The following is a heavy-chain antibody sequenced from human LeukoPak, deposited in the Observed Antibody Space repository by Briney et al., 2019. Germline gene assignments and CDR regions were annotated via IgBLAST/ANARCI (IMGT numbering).Heavy chain of an antibody. CDR2: ISGSGGST. Sequence: QSGGSLRLSCAASGFTFSSYAMSWVRQAPGKGLEWVSAISGSGGSTYYADSVKGRFTISRDNSKNTLYLQMNSLRGEDTAVYYCAKGGGYGGNVSYFDYWGQGTLVTVSS. J-gene: IGHJ4*02. CDR1: GFTFSSYA. D-gene: IGHD4-23*01. CDR3: AKGGGYGGNVSYFDY. V-gene: IGHV3-23*01.